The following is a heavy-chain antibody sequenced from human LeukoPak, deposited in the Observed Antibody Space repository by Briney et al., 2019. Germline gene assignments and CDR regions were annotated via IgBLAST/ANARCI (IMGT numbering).Heavy chain of an antibody. J-gene: IGHJ5*02. CDR2: IWYDGSNK. D-gene: IGHD6-19*01. CDR1: GFTFSSYG. CDR3: ARGPYGSGFNWFDA. Sequence: GGSLRLSCAASGFTFSSYGMDWVRQAPGKGLEWVAVIWYDGSNKYYVDSVKGRFTISRDKSKNTVYLQMNRMRAEAAAVYYCARGPYGSGFNWFDAWGQGTLVTVSS. V-gene: IGHV3-33*01.